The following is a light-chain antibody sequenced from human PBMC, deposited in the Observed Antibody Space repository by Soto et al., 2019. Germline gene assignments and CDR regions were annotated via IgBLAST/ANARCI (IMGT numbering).Light chain of an antibody. V-gene: IGKV3-20*01. J-gene: IGKJ4*01. Sequence: EIVLTQSPGTLSLSPGESATLSCRASQTVTSSYLAWYQQKPGQAPRLLIYGTSTRATGIPDRFSGSGSGTDFTLTISRLEPEDFAMYYCQQYGSSPAFGGGSKVDI. CDR3: QQYGSSPA. CDR1: QTVTSSY. CDR2: GTS.